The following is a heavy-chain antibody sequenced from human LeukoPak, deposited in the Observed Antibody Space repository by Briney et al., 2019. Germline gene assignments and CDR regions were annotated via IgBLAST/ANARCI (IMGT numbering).Heavy chain of an antibody. J-gene: IGHJ5*02. CDR3: AREMLAAVAAQS. D-gene: IGHD6-19*01. V-gene: IGHV3-21*01. CDR2: ITSSSSYI. Sequence: GGSLRLSCAASGFTFSSYSMNWVRQAPGKGLEWVSSITSSSSYIYFADSVKGRFTISRDNAKNSLYLQMNSLRAEDTAVYYCAREMLAAVAAQSWGQGTLVTVSS. CDR1: GFTFSSYS.